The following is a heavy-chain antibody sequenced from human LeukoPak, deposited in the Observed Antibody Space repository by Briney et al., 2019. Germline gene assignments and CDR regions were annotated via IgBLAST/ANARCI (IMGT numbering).Heavy chain of an antibody. V-gene: IGHV1-3*01. J-gene: IGHJ4*02. CDR1: GYTFTSYA. CDR3: VPLRLGELSSVGY. D-gene: IGHD3-16*02. CDR2: VNAGNGNT. Sequence: PGRSLRLSCAASGYTFTSYAMHWVRQAPGQRLEWLGWVNAGNGNTKYSQKFQGRVTITRDTSASTAYMELSSLRSEDTAVYYCVPLRLGELSSVGYWGQGTLVTVSS.